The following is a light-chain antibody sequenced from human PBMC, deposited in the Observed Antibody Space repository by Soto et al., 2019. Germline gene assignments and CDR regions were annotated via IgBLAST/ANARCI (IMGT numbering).Light chain of an antibody. CDR2: DAS. CDR3: QQRSNWPPT. J-gene: IGKJ3*01. CDR1: QSVSSY. V-gene: IGKV3-11*01. Sequence: EIVLTQSPATLSSSPGERATLSCRASQSVSSYLVWYQQKPGQAPRLLIYDASNRATGIPARFSGSGSGTDFTLTISSLEPEDFGVYYCQQRSNWPPTFGPGTKVDIK.